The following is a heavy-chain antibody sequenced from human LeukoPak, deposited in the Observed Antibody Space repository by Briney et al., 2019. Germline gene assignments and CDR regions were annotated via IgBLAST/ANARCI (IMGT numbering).Heavy chain of an antibody. CDR3: VSKGSSSRYMDV. D-gene: IGHD3-10*01. CDR2: LSWNSGGI. Sequence: GGSLTLSCEASEFTLDDYAMHWVRQAPGKGLEWVSSLSWNSGGIGYADSVKGRFTISRDNAKKSLYLQMNSLGTDDTGMYYCVSKGSSSRYMDVWGKGTTVAVSS. CDR1: EFTLDDYA. J-gene: IGHJ6*03. V-gene: IGHV3-9*01.